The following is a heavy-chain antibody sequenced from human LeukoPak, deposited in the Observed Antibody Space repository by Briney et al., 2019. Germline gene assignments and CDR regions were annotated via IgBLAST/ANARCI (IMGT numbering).Heavy chain of an antibody. Sequence: PSETLSLTCTVSGGSISSYYWSWIRQPPGKGLEWIGTIYHSGSTYYNASLESRVTISVDTSKNQFSLKLSSVTAADTAVYYCARAYSSSWYFNWFDPWGQGTLVTVSS. CDR2: IYHSGST. J-gene: IGHJ5*02. D-gene: IGHD6-13*01. CDR3: ARAYSSSWYFNWFDP. CDR1: GGSISSYY. V-gene: IGHV4-59*04.